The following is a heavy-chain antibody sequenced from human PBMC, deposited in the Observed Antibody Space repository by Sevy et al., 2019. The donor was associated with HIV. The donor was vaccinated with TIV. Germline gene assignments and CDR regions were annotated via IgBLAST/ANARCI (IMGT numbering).Heavy chain of an antibody. D-gene: IGHD1-7*01. J-gene: IGHJ6*02. CDR1: GYTLTELS. CDR3: ATDAGTKPGYYYYGMDV. CDR2: FDPEDGET. V-gene: IGHV1-24*01. Sequence: ASVKFSCKVSGYTLTELSMHWMRQAPGKGLEWMGGFDPEDGETIYAQKFQGRVTMTEDTSTDTAYMELSSLRSEDTAVYYCATDAGTKPGYYYYGMDVWGQGTTVTVSS.